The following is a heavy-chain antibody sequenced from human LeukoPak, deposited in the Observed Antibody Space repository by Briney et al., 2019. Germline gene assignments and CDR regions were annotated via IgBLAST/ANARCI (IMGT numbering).Heavy chain of an antibody. D-gene: IGHD6-19*01. Sequence: GGSLRLTCAVSGFPFSNSWMYWVRQAPGKGLEGVANIKKDGSGISYVDSVKGRFIVSRDNARNSLYLQMNSLRVEDTAVYFCAGGSSVEVRGKGTAVTVSS. CDR3: AGGSSVEV. V-gene: IGHV3-7*03. CDR1: GFPFSNSW. J-gene: IGHJ6*04. CDR2: IKKDGSGI.